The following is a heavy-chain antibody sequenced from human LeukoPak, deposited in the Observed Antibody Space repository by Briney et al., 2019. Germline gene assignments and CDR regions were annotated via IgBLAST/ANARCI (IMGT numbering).Heavy chain of an antibody. V-gene: IGHV1-69*06. CDR3: ARDQWHYYDSSGYFQH. Sequence: ASVKVSCKASGGTFSSYAISCVRQAPVQGLEWMGGIIPIFGTANYAQKFQGRVTITADKSTSTAYMELSSLRSEDTAVYYCARDQWHYYDSSGYFQHWGQGTLVTVSS. J-gene: IGHJ1*01. D-gene: IGHD3-22*01. CDR1: GGTFSSYA. CDR2: IIPIFGTA.